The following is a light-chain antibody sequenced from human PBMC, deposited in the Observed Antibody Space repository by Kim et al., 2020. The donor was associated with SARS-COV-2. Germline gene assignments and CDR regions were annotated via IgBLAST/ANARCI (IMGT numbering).Light chain of an antibody. CDR2: DVI. CDR1: SSDVGTYNF. CDR3: VSYTGSATLYV. J-gene: IGLJ1*01. V-gene: IGLV2-14*03. Sequence: QSFTSSCTGASSDVGTYNFVSWYQQHPGKAPKLIIYDVINRPSGVSHRFSASKSGNTASLTISGLQADDEADYFCVSYTGSATLYVFGTGTKVTVL.